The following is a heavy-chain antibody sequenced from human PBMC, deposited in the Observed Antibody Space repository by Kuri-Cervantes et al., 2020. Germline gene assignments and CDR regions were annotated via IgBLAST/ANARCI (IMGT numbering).Heavy chain of an antibody. CDR1: GYTFTSYG. CDR3: ARDGCISTACYPFSHYYYFYMDF. J-gene: IGHJ6*03. Sequence: ASVKVSCKASGYTFTSYGISWVRQAPGQGLEWMGWISAYNGNTNYAQKLQGRITMTRDTSTSTVYMELSSLRSEDTAVYSCARDGCISTACYPFSHYYYFYMDFWGRGTTVTVSS. CDR2: ISAYNGNT. V-gene: IGHV1-18*01. D-gene: IGHD2-2*01.